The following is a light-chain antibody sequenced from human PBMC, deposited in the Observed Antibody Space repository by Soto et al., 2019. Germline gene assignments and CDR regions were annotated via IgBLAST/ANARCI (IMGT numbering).Light chain of an antibody. V-gene: IGKV3-20*01. J-gene: IGKJ1*01. Sequence: EIIMTQSPATLSVSPGEGVTLFCRASQSVSSNLAWYQQKPGQAPRLLIYGASSRATGIPDRFSGSGSGTDFTLTIRRLEPEDFAVYYCQQYGSSYPWTFGQGTKVDIK. CDR1: QSVSSN. CDR3: QQYGSSYPWT. CDR2: GAS.